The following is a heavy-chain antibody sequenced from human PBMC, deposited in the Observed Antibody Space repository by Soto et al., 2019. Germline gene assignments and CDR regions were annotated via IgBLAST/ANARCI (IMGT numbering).Heavy chain of an antibody. CDR1: GFTFSSYW. CDR3: ARALSITGTTLGYYYGMDV. Sequence: PGASLRLSCAASGFTFSSYWMSWVRQAPGKGLEWVANIKQDGSEKYYVDSVKGRFTISRDNAKNSLYLQMNSLRAEDTAVYYCARALSITGTTLGYYYGMDVWGQGTTVTVSS. CDR2: IKQDGSEK. J-gene: IGHJ6*02. V-gene: IGHV3-7*03. D-gene: IGHD1-7*01.